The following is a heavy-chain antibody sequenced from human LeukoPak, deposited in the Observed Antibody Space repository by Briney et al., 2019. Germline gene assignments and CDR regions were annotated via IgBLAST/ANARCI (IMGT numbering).Heavy chain of an antibody. V-gene: IGHV3-21*01. J-gene: IGHJ4*02. Sequence: GGSPILSCAASGFTFNTYTVDWVRQAPGKGLEWVSSISSSSRYIYYADSVKGRFTISRDNAKNSLYLQMNSLRAEDTAVYYCAREDYCSSTLCFLDYWGQGTLVTVSS. CDR1: GFTFNTYT. CDR2: ISSSSRYI. D-gene: IGHD2-2*01. CDR3: AREDYCSSTLCFLDY.